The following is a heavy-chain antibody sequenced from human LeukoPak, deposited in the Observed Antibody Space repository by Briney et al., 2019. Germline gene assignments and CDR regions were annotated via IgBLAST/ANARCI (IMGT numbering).Heavy chain of an antibody. D-gene: IGHD2-15*01. Sequence: GGSLRLSCAASGFTFSSYAIHWVRQAPGKGLEYVSAISSNGGSTYYANSVKGRFTISRDNSKNTLYLQMGSLRAEDMAVNYCARGSGGTSGYYYMDVWGKGTTVTVSS. V-gene: IGHV3-64*01. CDR2: ISSNGGST. CDR3: ARGSGGTSGYYYMDV. J-gene: IGHJ6*03. CDR1: GFTFSSYA.